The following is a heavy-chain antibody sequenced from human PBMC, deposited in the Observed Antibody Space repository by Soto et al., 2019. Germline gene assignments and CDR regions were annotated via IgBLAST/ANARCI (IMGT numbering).Heavy chain of an antibody. V-gene: IGHV4-34*01. J-gene: IGHJ6*02. D-gene: IGHD6-13*01. Sequence: QVQLQQWGAELLKPSETLSLTCAVDGGSFSGYYWSWIRQPPGKGLEWIGEINHSGSTNYNPSLKSRDTISADTSKNQFTLELSSVTAADTAVYYGARAGIAASVQRDYGMDVWGQGTTVTVSS. CDR2: INHSGST. CDR1: GGSFSGYY. CDR3: ARAGIAASVQRDYGMDV.